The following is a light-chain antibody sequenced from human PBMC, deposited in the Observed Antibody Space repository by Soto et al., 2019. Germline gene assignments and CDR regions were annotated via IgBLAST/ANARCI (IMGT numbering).Light chain of an antibody. CDR3: LQALQTPPYT. CDR2: LGS. Sequence: DIVMTQSPLSLPVTPGEPASMSCRSSQSLLHSNGYNFLDWYLQKPGQSPQLLIYLGSNRASGVPDRFSGSGSGTDFTLQISRVEAEDVGVYYCLQALQTPPYTFGQGTKLEIK. V-gene: IGKV2-28*01. J-gene: IGKJ2*01. CDR1: QSLLHSNGYNF.